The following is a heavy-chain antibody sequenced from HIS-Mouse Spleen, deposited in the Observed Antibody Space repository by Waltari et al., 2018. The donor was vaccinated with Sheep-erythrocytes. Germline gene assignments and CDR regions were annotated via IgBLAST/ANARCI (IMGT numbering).Heavy chain of an antibody. CDR1: GFTFSSYW. D-gene: IGHD1-26*01. J-gene: IGHJ4*02. V-gene: IGHV3-74*01. CDR3: ARETEWELSFDY. CDR2: VKRDGSST. Sequence: EVQLVESGGGLVQPGGSLRLSCSASGFTFSSYWMHWVRQAPGKGLVWVSRVKRDGSSTSYADSVKGRFTISRDNAKNTLYLQMNSLRAEDTAVYYCARETEWELSFDYWGQGTLVTVSS.